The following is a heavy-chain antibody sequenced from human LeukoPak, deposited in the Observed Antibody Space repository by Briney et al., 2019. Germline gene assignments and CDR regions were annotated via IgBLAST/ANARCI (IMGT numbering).Heavy chain of an antibody. CDR1: GFTFSSYG. Sequence: GGSLRLSCAASGFTFSSYGMHWVRQAPGEGLEWVAVIWYDGSNKYYADSVKGRFTISRDNSKNTLYLQMNSLRAEDTAVYYCAKSRYSSSWYYFDYWGQGTLVTVSS. J-gene: IGHJ4*02. CDR3: AKSRYSSSWYYFDY. V-gene: IGHV3-33*06. CDR2: IWYDGSNK. D-gene: IGHD6-13*01.